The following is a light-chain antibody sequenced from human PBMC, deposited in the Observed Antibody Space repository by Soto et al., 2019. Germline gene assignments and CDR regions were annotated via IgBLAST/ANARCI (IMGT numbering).Light chain of an antibody. CDR2: DVS. J-gene: IGLJ2*01. CDR1: SRDVGGYNY. CDR3: SSYTSSSIVV. V-gene: IGLV2-14*01. Sequence: QSALTQPASVSGSPGQSITISCTGTSRDVGGYNYVSWYQQHPGKAPKLMIYDVSNWPSGVSNRFSGSKSGNTASLTISGLQAEDEADYYCSSYTSSSIVVFGGGTQLTVL.